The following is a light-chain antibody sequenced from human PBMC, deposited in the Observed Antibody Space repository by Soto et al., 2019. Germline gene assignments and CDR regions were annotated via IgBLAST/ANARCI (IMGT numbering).Light chain of an antibody. CDR3: QQYNSYYCT. V-gene: IGKV1-5*03. J-gene: IGKJ1*01. CDR1: QSISSW. Sequence: DIQMTQSPSTLSASVGDRVTITCRASQSISSWLAWYQQKPGKAPKLLIYKASSLESGVPSRFSGSGSGTEFTLTISSLQPDDFATYYYQQYNSYYCTFGQGTRWISN. CDR2: KAS.